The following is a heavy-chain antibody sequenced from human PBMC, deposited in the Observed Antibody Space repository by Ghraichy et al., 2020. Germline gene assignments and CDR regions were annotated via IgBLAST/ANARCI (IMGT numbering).Heavy chain of an antibody. Sequence: GGSLRLSCAASGFTFSSYAMSWVRQAPGKGLEWVSAISGSGGRTYYAYSVKGRFTISRDYYKNTLYLQMNSLRAEDTAVYYCAKDLTRVVPAAAPSLFDYWGQGTLVTVSS. J-gene: IGHJ4*02. V-gene: IGHV3-23*01. CDR3: AKDLTRVVPAAAPSLFDY. D-gene: IGHD2-2*01. CDR2: ISGSGGRT. CDR1: GFTFSSYA.